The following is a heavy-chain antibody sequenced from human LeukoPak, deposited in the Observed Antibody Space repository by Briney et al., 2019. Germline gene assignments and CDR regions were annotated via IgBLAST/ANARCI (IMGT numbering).Heavy chain of an antibody. D-gene: IGHD3-3*01. CDR1: GGSFSGYY. J-gene: IGHJ4*02. Sequence: PSETLSLTCAVYGGSFSGYYWSWIRQPPGKGLEWIGEINHSGSTNYNPSLKSRVTISVDTSKNQFSLKLSSVTAADTAVYYCAIGSYDFWSGYSHPYFDYWGQGTLVTVS. CDR3: AIGSYDFWSGYSHPYFDY. V-gene: IGHV4-34*01. CDR2: INHSGST.